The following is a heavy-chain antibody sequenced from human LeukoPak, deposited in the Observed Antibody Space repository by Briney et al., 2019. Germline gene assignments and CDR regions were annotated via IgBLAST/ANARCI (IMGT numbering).Heavy chain of an antibody. V-gene: IGHV3-7*04. Sequence: GGSLRLSCAASGFTFSSYWMNWVRQAPGKGLEWVANIKRDGNEKNYVDSVRGRFSISRDNAKNSLYLQMDSLRAEDAAVYYCAKEGAYPIITYDSWGQGALVTVSS. CDR2: IKRDGNEK. CDR3: AKEGAYPIITYDS. D-gene: IGHD3-10*01. CDR1: GFTFSSYW. J-gene: IGHJ5*01.